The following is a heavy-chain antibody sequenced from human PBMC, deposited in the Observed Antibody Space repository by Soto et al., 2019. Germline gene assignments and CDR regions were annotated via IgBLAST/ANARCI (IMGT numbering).Heavy chain of an antibody. D-gene: IGHD1-26*01. V-gene: IGHV1-58*01. CDR3: AARRSGLYAMDV. J-gene: IGHJ6*02. CDR1: GFTFSTSA. CDR2: IVGGSGNT. Sequence: SVKVSCKASGFTFSTSAVQWVRQARGQRPEWMGWIVGGSGNTNYAQNSQERVIITRDMSTRTVYMELSSLRSDDTAVYFCAARRSGLYAMDVWGQGTTVTVYS.